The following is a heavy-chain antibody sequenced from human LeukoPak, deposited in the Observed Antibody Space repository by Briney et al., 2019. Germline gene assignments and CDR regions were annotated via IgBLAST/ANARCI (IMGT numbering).Heavy chain of an antibody. CDR1: GFPFNTYW. V-gene: IGHV3-74*01. D-gene: IGHD2-15*01. CDR2: ITGDGSTT. Sequence: GGSLRLSCTASGFPFNTYWMHWVRRAPGKGLEWVSLITGDGSTTNYADSVKGRFTISRDNVKNTVYLQMNSLRAEDTAVYFCARDKGYFSDYWGQGTLVTVSS. CDR3: ARDKGYFSDY. J-gene: IGHJ4*02.